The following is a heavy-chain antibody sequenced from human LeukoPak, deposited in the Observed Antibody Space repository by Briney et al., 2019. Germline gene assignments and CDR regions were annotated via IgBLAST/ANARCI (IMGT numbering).Heavy chain of an antibody. CDR3: ARDTAGSGYYYGPEYFQH. D-gene: IGHD3-22*01. V-gene: IGHV3-48*01. J-gene: IGHJ1*01. CDR2: ISSSSSTI. Sequence: GGSLGLSCAASGFTFSSYSMNWVRQAPGKGLEWVSYISSSSSTIYYADSVKGRFTISRDNAKNSLYLQMNSLRAEDTAVYYCARDTAGSGYYYGPEYFQHWGQGTLVTVSS. CDR1: GFTFSSYS.